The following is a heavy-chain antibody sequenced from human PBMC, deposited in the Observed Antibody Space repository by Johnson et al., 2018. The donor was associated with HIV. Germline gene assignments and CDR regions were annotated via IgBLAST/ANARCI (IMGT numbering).Heavy chain of an antibody. CDR1: GFTFSSYG. CDR2: IWYDGSNK. D-gene: IGHD4-23*01. CDR3: AKYVLRWYPRSAFDI. V-gene: IGHV3-33*06. Sequence: QVQLVASGGGVVQPGRSLRLSCAASGFTFSSYGMHWVRQAPGKGLEWVAVIWYDGSNKYYADSVKGRFTISRDNYKNTLYLQMNSLRAEDTAVYYCAKYVLRWYPRSAFDIWGQGTIVTVSS. J-gene: IGHJ3*02.